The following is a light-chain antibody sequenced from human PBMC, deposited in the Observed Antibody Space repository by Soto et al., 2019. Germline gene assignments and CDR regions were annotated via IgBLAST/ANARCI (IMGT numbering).Light chain of an antibody. CDR3: KQET. V-gene: IGKV3-15*01. J-gene: IGKJ1*01. Sequence: EIVMTQSPATLSVSPGERATLSCRASQSVSSNLAWYQQKPGQAPRLLIYGASNRATGIPARFSGSGSGTEFTLTISSLQSVDFAVYYSKQETFGQGTKVQIK. CDR1: QSVSSN. CDR2: GAS.